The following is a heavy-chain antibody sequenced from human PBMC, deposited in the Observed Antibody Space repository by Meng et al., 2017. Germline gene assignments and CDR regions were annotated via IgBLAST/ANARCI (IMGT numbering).Heavy chain of an antibody. CDR3: ARVAVGYFDRAPYYFDY. Sequence: SETLSLTCTVSGGSIRSSSYYWGWIRQPPGKGLEWIGSIYYSGSTYYNPSLKSRVTISVDTSKNQFSLKLSSVTAADTAVYYCARVAVGYFDRAPYYFDYWGQGTLVTVSS. D-gene: IGHD3-9*01. J-gene: IGHJ4*02. CDR2: IYYSGST. V-gene: IGHV4-39*07. CDR1: GGSIRSSSYY.